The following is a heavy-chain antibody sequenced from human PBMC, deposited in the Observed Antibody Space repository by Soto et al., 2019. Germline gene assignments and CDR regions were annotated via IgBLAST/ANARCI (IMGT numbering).Heavy chain of an antibody. CDR1: GFTFSSYG. D-gene: IGHD3-22*01. CDR3: AKETYYYDSSGYQYYFDY. J-gene: IGHJ4*02. CDR2: ISYDGSNK. Sequence: GGSLRLSCAASGFTFSSYGMHWVRQAPGKGLEWVAVISYDGSNKYYADSVKGRFTISRDNSKNTLYLQMNSLRAEDTAVYYCAKETYYYDSSGYQYYFDYWGQGTLVTVSS. V-gene: IGHV3-30*18.